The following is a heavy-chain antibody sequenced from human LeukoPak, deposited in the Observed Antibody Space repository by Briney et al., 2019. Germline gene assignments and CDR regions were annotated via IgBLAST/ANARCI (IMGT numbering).Heavy chain of an antibody. V-gene: IGHV4-39*01. CDR1: GGSISSSSSY. CDR3: ARGLSITIFRPYYYGMDV. J-gene: IGHJ6*02. CDR2: IYYSGST. Sequence: SETLSLTCTVSGGSISSSSSYWGWIRQPPGKGLEWIGSIYYSGSTYYNPSLKSRVTISVDTSKNQFSLKLSSVTAADTAVYYCARGLSITIFRPYYYGMDVWGQGTTVTVSS. D-gene: IGHD3-9*01.